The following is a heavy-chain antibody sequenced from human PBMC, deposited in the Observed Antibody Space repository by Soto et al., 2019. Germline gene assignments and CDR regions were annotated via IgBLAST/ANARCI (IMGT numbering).Heavy chain of an antibody. CDR2: ISYDGSNK. Sequence: QVQLVESGGGVVQPGRSLRLSCAASGFTFNTYGMHWVRQAPGKGLEWVAVISYDGSNKYYADSVKGRLTISRDNSKNPXYKXMIRRRAEDTGVYYCAKGQNCSSTSCYFYYYGMDVWGQGTTVAVSS. J-gene: IGHJ6*02. CDR3: AKGQNCSSTSCYFYYYGMDV. D-gene: IGHD2-2*01. V-gene: IGHV3-30*18. CDR1: GFTFNTYG.